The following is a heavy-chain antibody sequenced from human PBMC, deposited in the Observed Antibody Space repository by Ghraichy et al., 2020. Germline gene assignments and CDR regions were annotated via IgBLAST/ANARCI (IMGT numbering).Heavy chain of an antibody. CDR2: IYYSGST. D-gene: IGHD4-11*01. J-gene: IGHJ4*02. Sequence: SETLSLTCTVSGGSVSSGSYYWSWIRQPPGKGLEWIGYIYYSGSTNYNPSLKSRVTISVDTSKNQFSLKLSSVTAADTAVYYCAGTVTTNEIDYWGQGTLVTVSS. CDR1: GGSVSSGSYY. V-gene: IGHV4-61*01. CDR3: AGTVTTNEIDY.